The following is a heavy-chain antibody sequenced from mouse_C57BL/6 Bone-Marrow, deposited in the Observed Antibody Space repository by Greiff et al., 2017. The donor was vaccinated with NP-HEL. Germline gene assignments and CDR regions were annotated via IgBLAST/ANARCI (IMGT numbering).Heavy chain of an antibody. J-gene: IGHJ2*01. CDR2: INPYNGGT. V-gene: IGHV1-19*01. CDR1: GYTFTDYY. CDR3: ARWGYYEDYFDY. Sequence: EVQLQESGPVLVKPGASVKMSCKASGYTFTDYYMNWVKQSHGKSLEWIGVINPYNGGTSYNQKFKGKATLTVDESSSTAYMELNSLTSEDSAVYYCARWGYYEDYFDYWGQGTTLTVSS. D-gene: IGHD2-4*01.